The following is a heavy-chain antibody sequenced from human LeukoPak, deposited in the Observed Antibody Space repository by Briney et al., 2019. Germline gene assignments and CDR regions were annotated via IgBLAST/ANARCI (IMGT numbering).Heavy chain of an antibody. V-gene: IGHV3-48*04. CDR3: ARDFDY. CDR1: GFSFSSYG. Sequence: GGSLRLSCAGSGFSFSSYGMNWVRQAPGKGLQWVSYISGSGSTIYYADSVKGRFTISRDNAKNSLYLQMNSLRAEDTAVYYCARDFDYWGQGTLVTVSS. J-gene: IGHJ4*02. CDR2: ISGSGSTI.